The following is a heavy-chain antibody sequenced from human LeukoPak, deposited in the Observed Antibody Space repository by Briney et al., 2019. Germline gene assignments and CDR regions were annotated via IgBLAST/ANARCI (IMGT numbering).Heavy chain of an antibody. CDR3: ARGKYSSGWTVVGY. CDR2: IIPIFGTA. V-gene: IGHV1-69*06. J-gene: IGHJ4*02. CDR1: GGTFSSYA. D-gene: IGHD6-19*01. Sequence: SVKVACKASGGTFSSYAISWVRQAPGQGLEWMGGIIPIFGTANYAQKFQGRVTITADKSTSTAYMELSSLRSEDTAVYYCARGKYSSGWTVVGYWGQGTLVTVSS.